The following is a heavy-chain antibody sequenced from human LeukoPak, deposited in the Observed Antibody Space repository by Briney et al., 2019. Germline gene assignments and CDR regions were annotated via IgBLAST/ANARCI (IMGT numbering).Heavy chain of an antibody. V-gene: IGHV3-48*03. D-gene: IGHD2-2*02. CDR1: GFTFSSYE. J-gene: IGHJ4*02. Sequence: GGSLRLSCAASGFTFSSYEMNWVRQAPGKGLEWVSYISSSGSTIYYADSVKGRFTISRDNAKNSLCLQMNSLRAEDTAVYYCAREHCSSTSCYSYFDYWGQGTLVTVSS. CDR3: AREHCSSTSCYSYFDY. CDR2: ISSSGSTI.